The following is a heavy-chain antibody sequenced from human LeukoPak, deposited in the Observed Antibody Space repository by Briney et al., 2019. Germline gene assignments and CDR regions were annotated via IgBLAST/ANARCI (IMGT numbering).Heavy chain of an antibody. D-gene: IGHD6-6*01. CDR2: ISYDGSNK. V-gene: IGHV3-30-3*02. J-gene: IGHJ4*02. Sequence: PGGSLRLSCAASGFTFSSYAIHWVRQASGKGLEWVAVISYDGSNKYYADSVKGRFTISRDNSKNTLYLQMNSLRAEDTAVYYCAKSGSSSFRYWGQGTLVTVSS. CDR1: GFTFSSYA. CDR3: AKSGSSSFRY.